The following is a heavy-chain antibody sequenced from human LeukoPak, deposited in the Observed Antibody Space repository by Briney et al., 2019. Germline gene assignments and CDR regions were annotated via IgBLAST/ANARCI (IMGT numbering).Heavy chain of an antibody. D-gene: IGHD5-24*01. Sequence: SETLSLTCTVSGGSISSSTYYWSWIRQPAGKGLEWIGRFYTSGSTNYNPSLKSRVTISVDTSKNQFSLKLNSVTAADTAVYYCARGRDGYNFLNRGEYYYFDYWGQGTLVTVSS. J-gene: IGHJ4*02. CDR1: GGSISSSTYY. CDR3: ARGRDGYNFLNRGEYYYFDY. CDR2: FYTSGST. V-gene: IGHV4-61*02.